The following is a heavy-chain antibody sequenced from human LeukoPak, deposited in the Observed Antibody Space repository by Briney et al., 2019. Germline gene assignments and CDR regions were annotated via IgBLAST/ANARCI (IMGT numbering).Heavy chain of an antibody. V-gene: IGHV4-38-2*01. Sequence: PSETLSLTCCVSGYSISSGFYWGWIRQPPGKGLQWIGSLYYTGSAEYNPSLKSRLTMSMDKSKNQFSLKLNSVTAADTAVYYCARLWSGYNFDYWGQGTLVTVSS. CDR2: LYYTGSA. CDR1: GYSISSGFY. D-gene: IGHD5-24*01. J-gene: IGHJ4*02. CDR3: ARLWSGYNFDY.